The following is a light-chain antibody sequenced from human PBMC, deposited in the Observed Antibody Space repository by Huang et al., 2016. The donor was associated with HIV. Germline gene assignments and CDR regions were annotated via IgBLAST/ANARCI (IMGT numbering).Light chain of an antibody. CDR3: QQLNSYPLT. CDR2: TAS. J-gene: IGKJ4*01. Sequence: IQLTQSPSSLSASVGDRVTITCRASQDISSYLAWYQQKPGKAPMLLRYTASTLQSGVSSRFSGSGSGTHFTLTISGLQPEDFGTYYCQQLNSYPLTFGGGTKVEIK. V-gene: IGKV1-9*01. CDR1: QDISSY.